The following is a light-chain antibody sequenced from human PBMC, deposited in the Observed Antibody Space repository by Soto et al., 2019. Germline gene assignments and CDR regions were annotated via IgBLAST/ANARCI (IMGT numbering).Light chain of an antibody. Sequence: QTVVTQESSFSVSPGGTVTITCGLISGSVSTAHNPNWYQQTPGQAPRTLIYSTSTRTSGVIDRFSGSSLGNKAALTSTGAQADDEYDYYCALFMGNGISVFGTGTKVTVL. CDR2: STS. V-gene: IGLV8-61*01. CDR1: SGSVSTAHN. CDR3: ALFMGNGISV. J-gene: IGLJ1*01.